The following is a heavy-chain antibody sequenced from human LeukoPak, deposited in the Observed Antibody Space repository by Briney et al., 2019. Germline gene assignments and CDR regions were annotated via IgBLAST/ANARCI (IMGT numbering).Heavy chain of an antibody. V-gene: IGHV3-30*02. CDR2: IRYDGSNK. D-gene: IGHD2-2*02. Sequence: PGGSLRLSCAASGFTFSSYGMHWVRQAPGKGLEWVAFIRYDGSNKYYADSVKGRFTISRDNSKNTLYLQMNSLRAEDTAVYYCAKTTGPAAIDTSFDYWGQGTLVTVSS. J-gene: IGHJ4*02. CDR1: GFTFSSYG. CDR3: AKTTGPAAIDTSFDY.